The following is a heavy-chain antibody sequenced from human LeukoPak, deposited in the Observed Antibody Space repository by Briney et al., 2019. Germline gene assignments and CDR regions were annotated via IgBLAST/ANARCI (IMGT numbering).Heavy chain of an antibody. V-gene: IGHV4-59*12. CDR1: GGSISSYY. J-gene: IGHJ4*02. Sequence: SETLSLTCTVSGGSISSYYWSWIRQPPGKGLELIGYIFDSGYTNYNPSLDSRVTISVDTSKNQFSLKLSSVTAADTAVYYCARARRSSIAGRPRDFDYWGQGTLVTVSS. CDR3: ARARRSSIAGRPRDFDY. D-gene: IGHD6-6*01. CDR2: IFDSGYT.